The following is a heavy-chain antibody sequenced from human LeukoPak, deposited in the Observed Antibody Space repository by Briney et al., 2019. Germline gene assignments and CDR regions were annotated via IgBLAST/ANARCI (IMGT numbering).Heavy chain of an antibody. D-gene: IGHD5-18*01. J-gene: IGHJ4*02. CDR3: AKDGGGYSYGSLDY. Sequence: GGSLRLSCAASGFTFDDYAMHWVRQAPGKGLEWVSGISWNSGSIGYADSVKGRFTISRDNAKNSLYLQMNSLRAEDTALYYCAKDGGGYSYGSLDYWGQGTLVTVSS. CDR1: GFTFDDYA. V-gene: IGHV3-9*01. CDR2: ISWNSGSI.